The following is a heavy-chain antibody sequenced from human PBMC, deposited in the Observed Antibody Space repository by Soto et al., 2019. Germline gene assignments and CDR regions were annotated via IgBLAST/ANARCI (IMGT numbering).Heavy chain of an antibody. Sequence: GGSLRLSCSDSGFTFGNFWIHWVRQAPGKGLEWVSHIGPDGTDIVYADSVKGRFIISRDNARNTVYLQMNSLEAEDTAVYYCARESEDLTSNFDYWGQGTLVTVSS. CDR2: IGPDGTDI. V-gene: IGHV3-74*03. CDR3: ARESEDLTSNFDY. CDR1: GFTFGNFW. J-gene: IGHJ4*02.